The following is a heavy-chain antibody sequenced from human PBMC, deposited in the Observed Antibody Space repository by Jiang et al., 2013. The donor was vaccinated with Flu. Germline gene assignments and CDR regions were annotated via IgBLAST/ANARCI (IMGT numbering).Heavy chain of an antibody. D-gene: IGHD6-6*01. V-gene: IGHV4-31*03. CDR3: ARARRSITARGQAFDI. J-gene: IGHJ3*02. CDR2: IYYSGST. Sequence: PGLVKPSETLSLTCTVSGGSISSGGYYWSWIRQHPGKGLEWIGYIYYSGSTYYNPSLKSRVTISVDTSKNQFSLKLSSVTAADTAVYYCARARRSITARGQAFDIWGQGTMVTVSS. CDR1: GGSISSGGYY.